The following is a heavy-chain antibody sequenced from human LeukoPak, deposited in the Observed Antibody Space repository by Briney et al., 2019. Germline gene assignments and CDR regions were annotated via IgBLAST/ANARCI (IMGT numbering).Heavy chain of an antibody. CDR2: ISGSGGST. J-gene: IGHJ6*02. CDR1: GFTFSSYA. V-gene: IGHV3-23*01. D-gene: IGHD3-10*01. Sequence: GGSLRLSCAASGFTFSSYAMSWVRQAPGKGLEWVSAISGSGGSTYYADSVKGRFTISRDNAKNSLYLQMNSLRAEDTAVYCCARDQYGSGSYYKIDGMDVWGQGTTVTVSS. CDR3: ARDQYGSGSYYKIDGMDV.